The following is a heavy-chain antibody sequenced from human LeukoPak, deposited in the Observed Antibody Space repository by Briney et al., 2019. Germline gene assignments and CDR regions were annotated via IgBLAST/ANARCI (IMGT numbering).Heavy chain of an antibody. CDR1: GFTFSSYE. CDR2: ISSSSSYT. J-gene: IGHJ4*02. CDR3: ARDQNYYDSSGPFDY. Sequence: GGSLRLSCAASGFTFSSYEMNWVRQAPGKGLEWVSYISSSSSYTNYADSVKGRFTISRDNAKNSLYLQMNSLRAEDTAVYYCARDQNYYDSSGPFDYWGQGTLVTVSS. D-gene: IGHD3-22*01. V-gene: IGHV3-21*05.